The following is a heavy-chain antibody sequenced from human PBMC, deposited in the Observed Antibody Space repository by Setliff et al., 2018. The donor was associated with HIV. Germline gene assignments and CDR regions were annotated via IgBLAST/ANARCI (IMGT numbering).Heavy chain of an antibody. V-gene: IGHV4-59*08. CDR2: IYYSGST. CDR1: DGSFSSDY. CDR3: ARHFYGYYGSNGLPIQY. Sequence: SETLSLTCTVSDGSFSSDYWTWIRQTPGKGLEWIGYIYYSGSTKYNPSLKSRVTISVDTSKNQFSLRLNSVTAADTAVYYCARHFYGYYGSNGLPIQYWGQGTLVTVSS. D-gene: IGHD3-22*01. J-gene: IGHJ4*02.